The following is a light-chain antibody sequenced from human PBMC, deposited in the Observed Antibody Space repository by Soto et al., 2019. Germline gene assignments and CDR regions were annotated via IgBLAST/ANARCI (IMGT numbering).Light chain of an antibody. J-gene: IGKJ5*01. CDR3: QQLKHYPLP. CDR2: AAP. Sequence: DIQLTQSPSFLSASVGDRVTITCRASQGISSYLAWYQQRAGKAPKFLMYAAPTLQSGVPSRFSGSGSGTEFALTISNLQPEDFATYYCQQLKHYPLPFGGATRLEIK. CDR1: QGISSY. V-gene: IGKV1-9*01.